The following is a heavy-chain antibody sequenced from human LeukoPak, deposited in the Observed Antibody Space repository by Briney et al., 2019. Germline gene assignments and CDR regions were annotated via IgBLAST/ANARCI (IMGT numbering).Heavy chain of an antibody. V-gene: IGHV1-46*01. Sequence: ASVKVSCKASGYTFTSYYMHWVRQAPGQGLEWMGIINPSGGSASYAQKFQGGVTMTRDTSTSTVYMELSSLRSEDTAVYYCARDPFYYDSSGYSFDWGQGTLVTVSS. CDR2: INPSGGSA. CDR3: ARDPFYYDSSGYSFD. J-gene: IGHJ4*02. D-gene: IGHD3-22*01. CDR1: GYTFTSYY.